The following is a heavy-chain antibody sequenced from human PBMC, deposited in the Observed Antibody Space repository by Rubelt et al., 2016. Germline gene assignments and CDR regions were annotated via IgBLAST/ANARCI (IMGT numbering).Heavy chain of an antibody. J-gene: IGHJ4*02. CDR1: GFTVGSNY. V-gene: IGHV3-53*01. Sequence: EVQLVESGGGLIQPGGSRRLSCAASGFTVGSNYMSWVRQAPGKGLEWVSVIHSGGTTSYADSVRGRFTTSRDNSKVTLYLQMNSLRAEETAVYYCAGADYSKGFFDYWGQGTLVAVSS. CDR2: IHSGGTT. CDR3: AGADYSKGFFDY. D-gene: IGHD2-21*01.